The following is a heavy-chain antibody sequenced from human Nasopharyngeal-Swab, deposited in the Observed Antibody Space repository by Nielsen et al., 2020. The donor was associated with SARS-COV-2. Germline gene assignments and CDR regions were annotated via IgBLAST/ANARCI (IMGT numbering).Heavy chain of an antibody. CDR2: IYYSGST. V-gene: IGHV4-39*01. D-gene: IGHD1-26*01. J-gene: IGHJ6*02. Sequence: GSLRLSCTVSGGSISSYYWGWIRQPPGKGLEWIGSIYYSGSTYYNPSLKSRVTISVDTSKNQFSLKLSSVTAADTAVYYCARHSSGSYYNYYYYGMDVWGQGTTVTVSS. CDR3: ARHSSGSYYNYYYYGMDV. CDR1: GGSISSYY.